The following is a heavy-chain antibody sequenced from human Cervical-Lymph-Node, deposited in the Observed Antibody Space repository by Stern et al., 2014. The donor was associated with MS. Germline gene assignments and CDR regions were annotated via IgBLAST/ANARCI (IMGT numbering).Heavy chain of an antibody. J-gene: IGHJ4*02. V-gene: IGHV5-51*03. CDR1: GYSFTSYW. Sequence: EVQLVESGAEVKKPGESLKISCKGSGYSFTSYWIGWVRQMPGKGLEWMGIIYPGDSDTRYSPSFQGQVTISADKSIRTAYLQRSSRRASDPAMYYCARLGTPAVVVVAALDYWGQGTLVTVSS. CDR2: IYPGDSDT. D-gene: IGHD2-15*01. CDR3: ARLGTPAVVVVAALDY.